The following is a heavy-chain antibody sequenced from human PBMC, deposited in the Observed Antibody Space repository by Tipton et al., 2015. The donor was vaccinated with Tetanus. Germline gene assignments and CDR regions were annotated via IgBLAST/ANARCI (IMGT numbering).Heavy chain of an antibody. V-gene: IGHV4-39*07. J-gene: IGHJ3*02. CDR1: GGSLSRSSYY. CDR3: VRDHARACGGDCYPGGFDI. CDR2: IHYGGTT. Sequence: LRLSCSVSGGSLSRSSYYWSWIRQRPGKAPEWMGSIHYGGTTHYNPSLKGRVTVSLDTSKNQFSLRLTSVTDADTAVYYCVRDHARACGGDCYPGGFDIWGQGTMVSVSS. D-gene: IGHD2-21*02.